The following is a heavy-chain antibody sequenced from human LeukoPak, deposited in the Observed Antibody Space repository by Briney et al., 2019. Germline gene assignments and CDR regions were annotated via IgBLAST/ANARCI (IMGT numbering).Heavy chain of an antibody. J-gene: IGHJ6*04. CDR2: INTSDAYT. V-gene: IGHV5-10-1*01. Sequence: GESLRISCKDSGYNFTTYWINWVRQMPGKGLEWVGRINTSDAYTKYSTSLEGHVTISVDKSISNVYLQWSSLKASHTAMHYCARQTVRYFASCVIHSYYVMDVWGKGTTVTVSS. CDR1: GYNFTTYW. CDR3: ARQTVRYFASCVIHSYYVMDV. D-gene: IGHD3-10*01.